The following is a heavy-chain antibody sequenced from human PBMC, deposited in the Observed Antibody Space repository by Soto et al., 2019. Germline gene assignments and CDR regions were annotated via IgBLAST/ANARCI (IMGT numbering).Heavy chain of an antibody. J-gene: IGHJ6*02. D-gene: IGHD6-6*01. Sequence: RQAPGQGLEWMGGIIPIFGTANYAQKFQGRVTITADKSTSTAYMELSSLRSEDTAVYYCARGSIAARLGKYYYYYYGMDVWGQGTTVTVSS. CDR3: ARGSIAARLGKYYYYYYGMDV. CDR2: IIPIFGTA. V-gene: IGHV1-69*06.